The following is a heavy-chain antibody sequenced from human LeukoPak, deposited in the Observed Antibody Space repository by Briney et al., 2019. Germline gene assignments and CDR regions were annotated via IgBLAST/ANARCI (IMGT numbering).Heavy chain of an antibody. CDR2: IGPSGGTT. CDR3: AKGGGYSYGYIDY. V-gene: IGHV3-23*01. Sequence: GESLKISCAASGFTFSNFAMSWVRQAPGKGLEWVSLIGPSGGTTYFADSVKGRLTISRDNSKNTLYLQMNSLRAEDTAVYYCAKGGGYSYGYIDYWGQGTLVTVSS. D-gene: IGHD5-18*01. J-gene: IGHJ4*02. CDR1: GFTFSNFA.